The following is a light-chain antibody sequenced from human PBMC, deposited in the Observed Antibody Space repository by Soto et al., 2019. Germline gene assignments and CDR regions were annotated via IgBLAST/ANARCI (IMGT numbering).Light chain of an antibody. CDR3: GSSTDTDTLVI. CDR1: TSDVGRYKF. CDR2: EVT. V-gene: IGLV2-14*01. J-gene: IGLJ2*01. Sequence: QSAPTQPASVSGSPGQSITISCTGTTSDVGRYKFVSWYQHHPGKAPKLLIFEVTNRPSGVSSRFSGSKSGNTASLTISGLQTEDEATYYCGSSTDTDTLVIFGGGTKLTVL.